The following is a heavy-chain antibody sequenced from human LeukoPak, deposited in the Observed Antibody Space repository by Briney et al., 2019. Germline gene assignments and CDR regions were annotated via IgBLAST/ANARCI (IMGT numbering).Heavy chain of an antibody. J-gene: IGHJ4*02. CDR3: ARIDGSDDY. D-gene: IGHD5-24*01. V-gene: IGHV3-53*01. Sequence: GGSLRLSCAASGFTVSSNYMSWVRQAPGKGLEWVSVIYSGGTTYYSDSVRGRFTISRDNSKNTLYLQMNSLTTDDTAVYYCARIDGSDDYWGQGTLVTVSS. CDR2: IYSGGTT. CDR1: GFTVSSNY.